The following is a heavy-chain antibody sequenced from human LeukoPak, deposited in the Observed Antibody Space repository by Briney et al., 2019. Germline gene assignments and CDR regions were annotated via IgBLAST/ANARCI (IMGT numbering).Heavy chain of an antibody. CDR1: GFTFSSYW. CDR2: INSDGSST. Sequence: PGGSLRLSCAASGFTFSSYWMHWVRQAPGKGLVWVSRINSDGSSTSYADSVKGRFTISRDNAKNTLYLQMNSLRAEDTAVHYCAGPGYSSSWYGLDYWGQGTLVTVSS. V-gene: IGHV3-74*01. D-gene: IGHD6-13*01. J-gene: IGHJ4*02. CDR3: AGPGYSSSWYGLDY.